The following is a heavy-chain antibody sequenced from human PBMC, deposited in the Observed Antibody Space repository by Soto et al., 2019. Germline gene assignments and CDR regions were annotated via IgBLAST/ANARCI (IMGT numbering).Heavy chain of an antibody. Sequence: PSATLSLTCTVSGGSISSYYWSWIRQPPGKGLEWIGYIYYSGSTNYNPSLKSRVTISVDTSKNQFSLKLSSVTAADTAVYYCARHQARKTGYYEWATYYYYYYGMDVWGQGTTVTVSS. J-gene: IGHJ6*02. CDR2: IYYSGST. CDR1: GGSISSYY. V-gene: IGHV4-59*08. CDR3: ARHQARKTGYYEWATYYYYYYGMDV. D-gene: IGHD3-9*01.